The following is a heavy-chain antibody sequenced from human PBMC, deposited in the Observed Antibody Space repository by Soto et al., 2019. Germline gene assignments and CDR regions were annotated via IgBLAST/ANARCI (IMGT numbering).Heavy chain of an antibody. V-gene: IGHV3-9*01. CDR2: ISWNSGSI. J-gene: IGHJ4*02. CDR3: AKSSGSWGPDPFDY. CDR1: GFTFEDYA. D-gene: IGHD2-15*01. Sequence: VQLVESGGGLVQPGRSLRLSCAASGFTFEDYAMHWVRQAPGKGLEWVSGISWNSGSIGYADSVKGRFTISRDNAKNCLYLQLTRLRADDTALYYCAKSSGSWGPDPFDYLGQGTLVTVSS.